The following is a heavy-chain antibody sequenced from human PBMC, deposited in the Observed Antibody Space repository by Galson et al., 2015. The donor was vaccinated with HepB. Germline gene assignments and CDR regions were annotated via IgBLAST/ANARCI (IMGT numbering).Heavy chain of an antibody. D-gene: IGHD3-22*01. J-gene: IGHJ4*01. CDR3: ASLNPDISGYYSFDS. CDR2: IYYNGYT. CDR1: GASISSGGYY. Sequence: TLSLTCTVSGASISSGGYYWSWIRQHPGKGLDWIGYIYYNGYTSYNPSLKSRLTMSLDMSNNQFSLRLSSVTAADTAVYFCASLNPDISGYYSFDSWGHGTLVTVSS. V-gene: IGHV4-31*03.